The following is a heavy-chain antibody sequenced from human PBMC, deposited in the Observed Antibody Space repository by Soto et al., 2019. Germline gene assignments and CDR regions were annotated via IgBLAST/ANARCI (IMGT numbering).Heavy chain of an antibody. CDR2: ISNSGST. D-gene: IGHD5-18*01. Sequence: SETLSLTXXVXGGSVTSDEDYWTWIRQSPGKGLEWIGYISNSGSTGYNPSLKTRLSMSVDRSKNQFTLRLTSATAADTAVYFCATESGSTYGYFDHWGQGTQVTVSS. CDR3: ATESGSTYGYFDH. J-gene: IGHJ4*02. V-gene: IGHV4-30-4*01. CDR1: GGSVTSDEDY.